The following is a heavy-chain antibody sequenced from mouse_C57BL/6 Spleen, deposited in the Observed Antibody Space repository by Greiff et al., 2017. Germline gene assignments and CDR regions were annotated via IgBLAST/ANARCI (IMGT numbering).Heavy chain of an antibody. CDR1: GYSFTGYY. CDR2: INPSTGGT. J-gene: IGHJ1*03. D-gene: IGHD1-1*01. V-gene: IGHV1-42*01. Sequence: DVKLVESGPELVKPGASVKISCKASGYSFTGYYMNWVKQSPEKSLEWIGEINPSTGGTTYNQKFKAKATLTVDKSSSTAYMQLKSLTSEDSAVYYCARSGTTVVDYWYFDVWGTGTTVTVSS. CDR3: ARSGTTVVDYWYFDV.